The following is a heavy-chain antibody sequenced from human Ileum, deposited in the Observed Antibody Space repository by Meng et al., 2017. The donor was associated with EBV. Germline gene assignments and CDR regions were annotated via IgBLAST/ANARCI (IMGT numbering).Heavy chain of an antibody. J-gene: IGHJ4*02. D-gene: IGHD4-17*01. CDR2: INSDGSNT. Sequence: EVQRVEFGGTLVQPGGSLRLSCAASGFTFSSYWMHWVRQAPGKGLVWVSRINSDGSNTNYADSVKGRFTISRDNAKNTLYLQMNSLRAEDTAMYYCAISITVTTDYWGQGTLVTVSS. V-gene: IGHV3-74*01. CDR3: AISITVTTDY. CDR1: GFTFSSYW.